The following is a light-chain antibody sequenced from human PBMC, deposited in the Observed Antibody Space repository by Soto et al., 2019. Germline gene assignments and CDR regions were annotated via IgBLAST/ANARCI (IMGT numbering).Light chain of an antibody. J-gene: IGLJ2*01. CDR1: SSDIGGYTY. V-gene: IGLV2-8*01. Sequence: QSVLTQPPSASGSPGQSVTISCTGTSSDIGGYTYVSWYQQHPGKAPKLMIYEVFKRPSGVPDRFSGSKSGKTASLTVSGLQAEDEADYYCSSYAGSNNVIFGGGTKVTVL. CDR2: EVF. CDR3: SSYAGSNNVI.